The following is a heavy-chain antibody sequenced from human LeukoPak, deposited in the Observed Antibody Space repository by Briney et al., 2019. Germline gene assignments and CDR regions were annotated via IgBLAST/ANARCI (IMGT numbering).Heavy chain of an antibody. CDR2: INPNSGGT. Sequence: GASVKVSCKASGYTFTGYYMHWVRQAPGQGLEWMGWINPNSGGTNYAQKFQGRDTMTRDTSISTAYMELSRLRSDDTAVYYCARAPSLYIVVVVAATLFDYWGQGTLVTVSS. J-gene: IGHJ4*02. CDR3: ARAPSLYIVVVVAATLFDY. CDR1: GYTFTGYY. V-gene: IGHV1-2*02. D-gene: IGHD2-15*01.